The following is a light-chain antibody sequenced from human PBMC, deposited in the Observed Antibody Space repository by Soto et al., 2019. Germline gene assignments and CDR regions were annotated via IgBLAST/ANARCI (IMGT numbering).Light chain of an antibody. CDR3: SSYTTSSTRV. CDR1: SSDVGAYNY. J-gene: IGLJ1*01. V-gene: IGLV2-14*03. Sequence: QSALTQPASVSGSPGQSITISCTGRSSDVGAYNYVSWYQQHPGKAPKLLIYDVTNRPSGVSNRFSGSKSGNTASLTISGLQTGDEADYYCSSYTTSSTRVFGTGTKVTVL. CDR2: DVT.